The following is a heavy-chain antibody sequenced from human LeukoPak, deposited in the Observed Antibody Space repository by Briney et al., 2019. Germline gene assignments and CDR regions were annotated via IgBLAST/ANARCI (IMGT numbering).Heavy chain of an antibody. J-gene: IGHJ1*01. D-gene: IGHD5-24*01. CDR3: ASPESWRLEKEYFQH. CDR2: INPKSGGT. CDR1: GYTFTGYY. V-gene: IGHV1-2*02. Sequence: ASVKVSCKASGYTFTGYYIHWVRQAPGQGLEWMGWINPKSGGTNYAQKFQGRVTMTRDTSISTAYMELSSLRSDATAVYYCASPESWRLEKEYFQHWGQGTLVTVSS.